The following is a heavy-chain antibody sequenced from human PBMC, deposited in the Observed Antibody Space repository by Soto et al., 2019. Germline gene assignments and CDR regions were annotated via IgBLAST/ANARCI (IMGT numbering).Heavy chain of an antibody. J-gene: IGHJ5*02. CDR1: GDRFVSRA. CDR3: ARATMVHRIFVGWLEL. CDR2: INAGNGNA. Sequence: SVEVSCKAPGDRFVSRARQWLRQAPGQRLEWMGWINAGNGNAKYSQKFQGRVTITRDTSASTAYMELSSLRSEDTAVYFCARATMVHRIFVGWLELWGQRTLV. V-gene: IGHV1-3*01. D-gene: IGHD3-10*01.